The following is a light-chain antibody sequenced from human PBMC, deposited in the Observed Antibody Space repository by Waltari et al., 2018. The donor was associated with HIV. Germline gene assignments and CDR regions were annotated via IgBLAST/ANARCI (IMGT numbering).Light chain of an antibody. J-gene: IGKJ2*01. CDR1: QIIDYW. Sequence: DVQMTQSRSTLSASVGDSVSITCRASQIIDYWLAWYQQKPVQPPKLLIYKTSYLESGVPTRFSGSGSGADFTLTIDGLQPEDFATYYCQQYNSHSYTFGQGTKLDIK. CDR2: KTS. CDR3: QQYNSHSYT. V-gene: IGKV1-5*03.